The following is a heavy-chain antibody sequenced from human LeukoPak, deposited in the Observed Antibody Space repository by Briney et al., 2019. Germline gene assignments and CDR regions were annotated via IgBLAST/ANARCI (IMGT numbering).Heavy chain of an antibody. CDR2: ISSSSSYI. D-gene: IGHD6-13*01. V-gene: IGHV3-21*01. CDR1: GFTFSSYS. J-gene: IGHJ4*02. CDR3: ARDPRGIAAAGTPLG. Sequence: GGSLRLSCAASGFTFSSYSMNWVRQAPGKGLEWVSSISSSSSYIYYADSVKGRFTISRDNAKNSLYLQMNSLRAEDTAVYYCARDPRGIAAAGTPLGWGQGTLVTVSS.